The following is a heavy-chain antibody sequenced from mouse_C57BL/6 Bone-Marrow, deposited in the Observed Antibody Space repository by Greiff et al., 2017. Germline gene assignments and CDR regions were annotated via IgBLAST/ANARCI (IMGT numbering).Heavy chain of an antibody. CDR3: ARERLDYFDY. CDR2: ISDGGSYT. Sequence: EVMLVESGGGLVKPGGSLSLSCAASGFTFSSYAMSWVRQTPEKRLLWVATISDGGSYTYYPDNVKGRFTISRDTAKNNLYLQRSHLKSEDTARYYCARERLDYFDYWGQGTTLTVSS. CDR1: GFTFSSYA. J-gene: IGHJ2*01. V-gene: IGHV5-4*01. D-gene: IGHD2-4*01.